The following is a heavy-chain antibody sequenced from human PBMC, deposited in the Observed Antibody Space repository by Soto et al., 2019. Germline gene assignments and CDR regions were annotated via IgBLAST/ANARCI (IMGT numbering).Heavy chain of an antibody. CDR3: ARVASDYINAVDN. Sequence: EVQLLESGGGLVQPGGSLRLSCAASGFTFNAYAMTWVRQAPGKGLEWVSAIGGRGGNRSYADSVRGRFTISRDNSKDTVDLQMNSLRVEDTAVYYCARVASDYINAVDNWGQGILVTVSS. CDR2: IGGRGGNR. V-gene: IGHV3-23*01. J-gene: IGHJ4*02. D-gene: IGHD4-4*01. CDR1: GFTFNAYA.